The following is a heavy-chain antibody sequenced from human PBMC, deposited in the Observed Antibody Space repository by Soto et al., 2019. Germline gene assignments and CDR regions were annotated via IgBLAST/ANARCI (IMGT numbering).Heavy chain of an antibody. D-gene: IGHD6-13*01. V-gene: IGHV4-59*12. CDR1: GDSISSYY. Sequence: SETLSLTCTVSGDSISSYYWTWIRQPPGKGLEWIGYIYYSGSTNYNPSLKSRVTITVDTSKNQFSLKLTSVTAADTAVYYCARALIAAAGTPNDWFDPWGQATLVTVPS. CDR2: IYYSGST. CDR3: ARALIAAAGTPNDWFDP. J-gene: IGHJ5*02.